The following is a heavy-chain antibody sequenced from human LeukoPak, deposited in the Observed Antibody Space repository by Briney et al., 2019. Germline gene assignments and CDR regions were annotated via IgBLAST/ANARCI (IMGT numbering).Heavy chain of an antibody. V-gene: IGHV3-23*01. J-gene: IGHJ4*02. CDR1: GFTFSSCV. D-gene: IGHD1-26*01. CDR2: ISGSGGTT. CDR3: AKGGGATDY. Sequence: GGSLRLSCAASGFTFSSCVMNWVRQAPGKGLEWVSGISGSGGTTDYADSVKGRFTISRDNSKNTLYLQMNSLRAEDTAVYYCAKGGGATDYWGQGTLVTVAS.